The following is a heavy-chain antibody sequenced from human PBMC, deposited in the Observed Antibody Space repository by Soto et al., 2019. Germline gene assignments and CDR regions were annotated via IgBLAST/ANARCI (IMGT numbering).Heavy chain of an antibody. CDR2: ISNDGSNK. Sequence: QVQLVESGGGVVQPGRSLRLSCAASGFALNYFAMHWVRQAPGKGLEWVAVISNDGSNKYYADSVKGRFTFSRDNSKNTLYLQMNSLRAEDTAVYYCARDLGGVVQHDAFDIWGQGTMVTISS. CDR3: ARDLGGVVQHDAFDI. J-gene: IGHJ3*02. D-gene: IGHD3-3*01. V-gene: IGHV3-30-3*01. CDR1: GFALNYFA.